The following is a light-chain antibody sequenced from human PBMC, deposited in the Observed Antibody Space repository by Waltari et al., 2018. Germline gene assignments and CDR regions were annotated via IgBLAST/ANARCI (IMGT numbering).Light chain of an antibody. CDR3: QKYNNAPLT. J-gene: IGKJ3*01. Sequence: DIQMTQSPSSLSASVGDRVTITCRASQGIRNYLAWYQQKPGKVPKLLIYAASTLRSGVPSRFSGSGSGTDFTLTVTSLQPEDVATYYCQKYNNAPLTFGPGTKVEIK. CDR1: QGIRNY. V-gene: IGKV1-27*01. CDR2: AAS.